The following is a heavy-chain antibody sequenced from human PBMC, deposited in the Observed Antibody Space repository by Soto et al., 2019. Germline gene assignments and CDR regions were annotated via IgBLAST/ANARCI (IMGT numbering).Heavy chain of an antibody. CDR2: TYYRSKWYN. CDR1: GDSVASNSAA. D-gene: IGHD6-13*01. J-gene: IGHJ6*02. CDR3: ARDNSAPSYYYYYGMDV. V-gene: IGHV6-1*01. Sequence: SQTLSLTCAISGDSVASNSAAWNWLRQSPSRGLEWLGRTYYRSKWYNDYAVSVKSRITINPDTSKNQFSLQLNSVTPEDTAVYYCARDNSAPSYYYYYGMDVWGQGTTVTVSS.